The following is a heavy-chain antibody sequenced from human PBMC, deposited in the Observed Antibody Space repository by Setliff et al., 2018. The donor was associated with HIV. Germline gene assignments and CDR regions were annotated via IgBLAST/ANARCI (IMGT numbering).Heavy chain of an antibody. CDR1: GYTFTDYF. V-gene: IGHV1-2*02. CDR3: ARQLSNSFDY. CDR2: ISPDNANT. J-gene: IGHJ4*02. Sequence: ASVKVSCKSSGYTFTDYFMHWVRQAPGQGLEWMGWISPDNANTRISQRLRGSVTMTRDMSINTAYMEFSGLTSDDTAVYYCARQLSNSFDYWGQGTLVTVSS. D-gene: IGHD1-1*01.